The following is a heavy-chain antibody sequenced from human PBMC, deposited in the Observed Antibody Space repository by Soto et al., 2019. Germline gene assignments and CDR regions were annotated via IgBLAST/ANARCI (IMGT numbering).Heavy chain of an antibody. CDR3: ASNLPAFESPMGSYYYYYGMDV. D-gene: IGHD1-26*01. Sequence: GGSLRLSCAASGFTFSSYSMNWVRQAPGKGLEWVSYISSSSSTIYYADSVKGRFTISSDKAKNSLYLQMNSLRDEDTAVYYCASNLPAFESPMGSYYYYYGMDVWGQGTTVTVSS. CDR2: ISSSSSTI. CDR1: GFTFSSYS. J-gene: IGHJ6*02. V-gene: IGHV3-48*02.